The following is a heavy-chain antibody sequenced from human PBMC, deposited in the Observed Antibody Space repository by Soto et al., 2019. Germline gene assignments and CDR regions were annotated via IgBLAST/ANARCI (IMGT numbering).Heavy chain of an antibody. V-gene: IGHV3-64D*06. CDR2: ISGNGGTT. CDR1: GFTFSSYT. CDR3: VRCGSGSSWSHFDY. J-gene: IGHJ4*02. Sequence: GGSLRLSCSASGFTFSSYTIHWVRQAPGKGLEYVSTISGNGGTTYYADSVKGRFTISRDNSKNTVYLQMSSLRAEDTSVYYCVRCGSGSSWSHFDYWGRGTLVTDSS. D-gene: IGHD6-13*01.